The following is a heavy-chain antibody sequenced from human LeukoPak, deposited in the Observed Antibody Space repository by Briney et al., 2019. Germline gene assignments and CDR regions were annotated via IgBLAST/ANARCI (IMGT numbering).Heavy chain of an antibody. CDR1: GGSISSGGYS. D-gene: IGHD4-17*01. Sequence: PSETLSLTCAVSGGSISSGGYSWSWIRQPPGKGLEWIGYIYHSESTYYNPSLKSRVTISVDRSKNQFSLKLSSVTAADTAVYYCAALTTVTSSIDYWGQGTLVTVSS. J-gene: IGHJ4*02. CDR2: IYHSEST. V-gene: IGHV4-30-2*01. CDR3: AALTTVTSSIDY.